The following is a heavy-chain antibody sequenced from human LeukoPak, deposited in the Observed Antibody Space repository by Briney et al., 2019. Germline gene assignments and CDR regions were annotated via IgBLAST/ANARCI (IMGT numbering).Heavy chain of an antibody. V-gene: IGHV1-2*02. J-gene: IGHJ5*01. CDR2: INPNSGGT. CDR1: GYTFTGYY. CDR3: AREWGEEQQLGGYNWFDS. Sequence: ASVKVSCKASGYTFTGYYMHWVRQAPGQGLEWMGWINPNSGGTNYAQKFQGRVTMTRDMSTSTAYMELSRLRSDDTAVYYCAREWGEEQQLGGYNWFDSWGQGTLVTVSS. D-gene: IGHD6-13*01.